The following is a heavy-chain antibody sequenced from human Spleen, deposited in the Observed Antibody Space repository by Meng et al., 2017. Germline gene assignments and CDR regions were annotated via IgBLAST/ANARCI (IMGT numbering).Heavy chain of an antibody. CDR2: INHSGST. Sequence: GQLPAWGESLLKPSEPLSLTCVVSGGAFSAYSWSWIRQPPGKGLEWIGEINHSGSTNYNPSLESRATISVDTSQNNLSLKLSSVTAADSAVYYCARGPTTMAHDFDYWGQGTLVTVSS. D-gene: IGHD4-11*01. V-gene: IGHV4-34*01. CDR3: ARGPTTMAHDFDY. J-gene: IGHJ4*02. CDR1: GGAFSAYS.